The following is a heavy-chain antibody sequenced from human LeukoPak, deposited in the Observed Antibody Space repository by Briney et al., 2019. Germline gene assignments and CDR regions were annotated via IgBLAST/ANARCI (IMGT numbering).Heavy chain of an antibody. CDR1: GYTLTELS. Sequence: GASVKVSCKVSGYTLTELSMHWVRQAPGKGLEWMGGFDPEDGETIYAQKFQGRVTMTEDTSTDTAYMELSSLRSEDTAVYYCAISSGWNPRFDYWGQGSLVTVSS. J-gene: IGHJ4*02. D-gene: IGHD6-19*01. CDR3: AISSGWNPRFDY. CDR2: FDPEDGET. V-gene: IGHV1-24*01.